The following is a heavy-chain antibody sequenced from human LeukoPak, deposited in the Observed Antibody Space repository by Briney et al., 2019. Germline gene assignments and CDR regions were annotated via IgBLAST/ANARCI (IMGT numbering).Heavy chain of an antibody. CDR2: ISSTSSYI. CDR1: GFSFSSNN. V-gene: IGHV3-21*01. CDR3: ARDLTVAQEYYFDY. Sequence: GGSLRLPCAASGFSFSSNNNNWVRQPPGKGLGVAWFISSTSSYIYYADSVKGRFTISRDNVKNSLYLQMNSLRAEDTAVYYCARDLTVAQEYYFDYWGQGTLVTVSS. J-gene: IGHJ4*02.